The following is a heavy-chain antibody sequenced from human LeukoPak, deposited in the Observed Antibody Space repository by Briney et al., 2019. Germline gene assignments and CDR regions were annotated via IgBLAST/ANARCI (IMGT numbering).Heavy chain of an antibody. CDR3: ANRQGGAFGL. Sequence: PGGSLRLSCEASGLTFSSHGMSWVRQAPGKGLDWVSAISGSGGITYYADSVKGRFTISRDNSKNTLFLQMNSLRAEDTAVYYCANRQGGAFGLWGQGTMVTVSS. J-gene: IGHJ3*01. V-gene: IGHV3-23*01. CDR2: ISGSGGIT. CDR1: GLTFSSHG.